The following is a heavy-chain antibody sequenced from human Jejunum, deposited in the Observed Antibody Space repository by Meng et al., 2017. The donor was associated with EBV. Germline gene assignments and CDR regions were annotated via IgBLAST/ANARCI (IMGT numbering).Heavy chain of an antibody. CDR1: GGSFSDYY. Sequence: HVPLQPWGAGLLKPSETLSLTCAVYGGSFSDYYWTWIRQPPGKGLEWIGEINHGGGAIYNPSLKSRVTISVDTSKNQFSLKLSSVTAADTAVYYCARLGGYASGTYYPIDPWGQGTLVTVSS. D-gene: IGHD3-10*01. CDR3: ARLGGYASGTYYPIDP. CDR2: INHGGGA. V-gene: IGHV4-34*01. J-gene: IGHJ5*02.